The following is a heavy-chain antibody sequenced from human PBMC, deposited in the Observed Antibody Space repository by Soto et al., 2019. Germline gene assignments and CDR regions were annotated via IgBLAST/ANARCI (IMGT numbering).Heavy chain of an antibody. CDR3: AKEPESSSWDLLYYYYYYGMDV. D-gene: IGHD6-13*01. Sequence: QVQLVESGGGVVQPGRSLRLSCAASGFTFSSYGMHWVRQAPGKGLEWVAVISYDGSNKYYADSVKGRFTISRDNSKNTLYLQMKSLRAEDTAVYYCAKEPESSSWDLLYYYYYYGMDVWVQGTTVTVSS. CDR1: GFTFSSYG. CDR2: ISYDGSNK. J-gene: IGHJ6*02. V-gene: IGHV3-30*18.